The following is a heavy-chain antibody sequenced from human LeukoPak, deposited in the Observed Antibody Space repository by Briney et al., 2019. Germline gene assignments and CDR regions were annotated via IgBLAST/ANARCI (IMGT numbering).Heavy chain of an antibody. J-gene: IGHJ4*02. CDR1: GGSISSYY. CDR2: INHSGST. CDR3: ASSSGLFDY. D-gene: IGHD6-19*01. V-gene: IGHV4-34*01. Sequence: PSETLSLTCTVSGGSISSYYWSWIRQPPGKGLEWIGEINHSGSTNYNPSLKSRVTISVDTSKNQFSLKLSSVTAADTAVYYCASSSGLFDYWGQGTLVTVSS.